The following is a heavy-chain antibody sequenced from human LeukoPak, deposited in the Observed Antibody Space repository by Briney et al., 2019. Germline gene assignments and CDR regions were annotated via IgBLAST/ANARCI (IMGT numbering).Heavy chain of an antibody. CDR2: VSHSGAT. D-gene: IGHD2-2*01. CDR3: ASRIVVSPTAIETWFDS. V-gene: IGHV4-39*06. Sequence: ASETLSLTCAVSGASVSSSTYFWGWIRQPPGGGPGWFGGVSHSGATYYNPSLKSRVTISLDTSKNQITLTVTSVTVADTALYFCASRIVVSPTAIETWFDSWGQGTLVTVS. J-gene: IGHJ5*01. CDR1: GASVSSSTYF.